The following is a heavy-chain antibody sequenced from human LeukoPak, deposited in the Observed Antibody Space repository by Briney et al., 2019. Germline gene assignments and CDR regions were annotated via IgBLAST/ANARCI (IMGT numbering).Heavy chain of an antibody. CDR2: IYYSGST. D-gene: IGHD2-15*01. Sequence: SSETLSLTCTVSGGSISSYYWSWIRQPPGKGLEWIGYIYYSGSTNYNPSLKSRVTISVDTSKNQFSLKLSSVTAADTAVYYCARGAARDAFDIWGQGTMVTVSS. CDR3: ARGAARDAFDI. CDR1: GGSISSYY. V-gene: IGHV4-59*01. J-gene: IGHJ3*02.